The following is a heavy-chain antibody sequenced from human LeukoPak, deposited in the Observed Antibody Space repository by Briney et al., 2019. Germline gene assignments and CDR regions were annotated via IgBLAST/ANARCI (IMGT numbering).Heavy chain of an antibody. CDR1: GGSISSYY. V-gene: IGHV4-4*07. CDR3: ARLVVINAFDI. D-gene: IGHD3-22*01. CDR2: IYTSGST. J-gene: IGHJ3*02. Sequence: SETLSLTCTVSGGSISSYYWSWIRQPAGKGLEWIGRIYTSGSTNYNPSLETRVTMSVDTSRNQFSLKLSSVTAADTAVYYCARLVVINAFDIWGQGTMVTVSS.